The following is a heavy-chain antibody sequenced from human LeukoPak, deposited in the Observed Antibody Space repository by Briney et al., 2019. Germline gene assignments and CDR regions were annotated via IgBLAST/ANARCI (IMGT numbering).Heavy chain of an antibody. CDR1: GFTFSSYA. V-gene: IGHV3-23*01. CDR2: ISASSGGT. Sequence: HAGGPLRLSCAASGFTFSSYAMSWVRQAPGKGLEWVSAISASSGGTYYADSLKGRFTISRDTSKNTLYLQMNSLRAEDTAVYYCAKRGRYYFDQWGQGTLVTVSS. J-gene: IGHJ4*02. CDR3: AKRGRYYFDQ.